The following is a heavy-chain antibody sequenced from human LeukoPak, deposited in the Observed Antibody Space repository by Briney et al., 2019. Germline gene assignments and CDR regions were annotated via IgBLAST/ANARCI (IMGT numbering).Heavy chain of an antibody. CDR1: GYTFNNYD. V-gene: IGHV1-18*01. CDR2: ISTYNGET. J-gene: IGHJ4*02. Sequence: ASVKVSCKASGYTFNNYDISWVRQAPGQGLEWMGWISTYNGETKYAQKLQGRVTMTTDTSTSTDYMELRSLKSDDTAVYYCATATIAAGSFPPFDYWGQGILVTVSS. CDR3: ATATIAAGSFPPFDY. D-gene: IGHD6-13*01.